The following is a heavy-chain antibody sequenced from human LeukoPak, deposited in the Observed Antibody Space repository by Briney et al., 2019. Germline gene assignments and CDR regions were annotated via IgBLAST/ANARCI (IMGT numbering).Heavy chain of an antibody. CDR1: GGSISSGGYY. CDR2: IYYSGST. Sequence: SETLSLTCIVSGGSISSGGYYWSWIRQHPGKGLEWIGYIYYSGSTYYNPSLKSRVTISVDTSKNQFSLKLSSVTAADTAVYYCARRSGTEERGYFDYWGQGTLVTVSS. D-gene: IGHD1-1*01. J-gene: IGHJ4*02. V-gene: IGHV4-31*03. CDR3: ARRSGTEERGYFDY.